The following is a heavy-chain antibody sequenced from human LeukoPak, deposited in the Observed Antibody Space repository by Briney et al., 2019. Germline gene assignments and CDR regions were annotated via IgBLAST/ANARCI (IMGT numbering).Heavy chain of an antibody. V-gene: IGHV5-51*01. J-gene: IGHJ4*02. D-gene: IGHD4-23*01. CDR3: ACSHDYGGPGPFDY. CDR1: GSSFTSYW. Sequence: GASLQISCQGSGSSFTSYWIGWVRQMPGKGLEWMGIIYPGDSDIKYSPSFQGQVTISADKAISTAYLQWSSLKASDTAMYYCACSHDYGGPGPFDYWGQGTLVTVSS. CDR2: IYPGDSDI.